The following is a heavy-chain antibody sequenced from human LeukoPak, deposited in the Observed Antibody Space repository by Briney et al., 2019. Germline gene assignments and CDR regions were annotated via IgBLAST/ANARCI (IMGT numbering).Heavy chain of an antibody. V-gene: IGHV4-39*07. CDR2: IYYSGSA. D-gene: IGHD6-13*01. CDR3: AKRGLAAALFR. CDR1: GGSISSSSYF. Sequence: SETLSLTCTVSGGSISSSSYFWGWIRRPPGKGLEWIGSIYYSGSAYYNPSLRSRVTMSVDTSKNHFSLKLSSVTAADTAVYYCAKRGLAAALFRWGQGTLVTVSS. J-gene: IGHJ4*02.